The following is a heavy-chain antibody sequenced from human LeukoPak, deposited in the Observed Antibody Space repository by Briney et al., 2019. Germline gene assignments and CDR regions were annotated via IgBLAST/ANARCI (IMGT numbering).Heavy chain of an antibody. J-gene: IGHJ6*02. D-gene: IGHD3-10*01. V-gene: IGHV4-59*01. CDR3: ARDRPSGSESSLSLGMDV. Sequence: SETLSLTCTVSGDSFSSYNWSWIRQPPGKGLEWIGYIYYSGSTKYNPSLKSRVTMSLDTSKSQFSQKLNSVTAADTAVYYCARDRPSGSESSLSLGMDVWGQGTTVTVSS. CDR2: IYYSGST. CDR1: GDSFSSYN.